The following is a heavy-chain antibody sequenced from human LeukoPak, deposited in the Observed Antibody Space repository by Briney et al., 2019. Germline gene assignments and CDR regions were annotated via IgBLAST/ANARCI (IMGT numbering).Heavy chain of an antibody. Sequence: ASVKVSCKASGYTFTSYGISWVRQAPGQGLVWMGWISAYNGNTNYAQKLQGRVTMTTDTSTSTAYMELRSLRSDDTAVYYCARDTKYDSSGYYRNYYYYGMDVWGQGTTVTVSS. D-gene: IGHD3-22*01. CDR1: GYTFTSYG. V-gene: IGHV1-18*01. CDR3: ARDTKYDSSGYYRNYYYYGMDV. J-gene: IGHJ6*02. CDR2: ISAYNGNT.